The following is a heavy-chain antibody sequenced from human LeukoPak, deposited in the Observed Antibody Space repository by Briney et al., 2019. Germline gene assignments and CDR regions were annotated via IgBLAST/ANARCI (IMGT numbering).Heavy chain of an antibody. J-gene: IGHJ4*02. D-gene: IGHD3-10*01. V-gene: IGHV3-23*01. CDR3: AKLWLGELAAVDLDY. CDR2: IGGSGSST. CDR1: GFSFSNYA. Sequence: GGSLRLSCAASGFSFSNYAMSWVRQAPGKGLEWVSGIGGSGSSTYYADSVKGRFTISRDNSKNTLYLQMNSLRAEDTAVYYCAKLWLGELAAVDLDYWGQRTLVTVSS.